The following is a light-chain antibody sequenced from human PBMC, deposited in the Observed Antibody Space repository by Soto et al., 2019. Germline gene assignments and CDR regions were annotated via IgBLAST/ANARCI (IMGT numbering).Light chain of an antibody. CDR2: WAS. V-gene: IGKV4-1*01. J-gene: IGKJ3*01. CDR1: QSILYSSNNKNY. CDR3: QHYYSPPFA. Sequence: DIVMTQSPDSLAVSLGERATINCKSSQSILYSSNNKNYLAWYQQRPGQPPKLLIYWASTRESGVPDRFSGSGSGTHFTLTISSLQAEDVAIYFCQHYYSPPFAFGPGTRVDI.